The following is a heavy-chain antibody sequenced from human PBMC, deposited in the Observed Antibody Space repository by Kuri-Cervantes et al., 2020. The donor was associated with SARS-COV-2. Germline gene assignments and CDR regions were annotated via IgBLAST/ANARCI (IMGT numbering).Heavy chain of an antibody. CDR1: GFSFSSYG. J-gene: IGHJ4*02. CDR2: IYSGGST. D-gene: IGHD6-13*01. Sequence: GESLKISCAASGFSFSSYGMYWVRQAPGKGLEWVSVIYSGGSTYYADSVKGRFTISRDNSKNTLYLQMNSLRAEDTAVYYCAREGVIAAESFDYWGQGTLVTVSS. V-gene: IGHV3-NL1*01. CDR3: AREGVIAAESFDY.